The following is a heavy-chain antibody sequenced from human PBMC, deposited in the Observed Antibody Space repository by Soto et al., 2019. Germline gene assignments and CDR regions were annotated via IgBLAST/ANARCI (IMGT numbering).Heavy chain of an antibody. Sequence: GASVKVSCKVSGYTLTELSMHWVRQAPGKGLEWMGGFDPEDGETIYAQKFQGRVTMTEDTSTDTAYMELSSLRSEDTVVYYCATQAQYYYDSRALWRYNWFDPWGQGTQVTVSS. J-gene: IGHJ5*02. CDR1: GYTLTELS. CDR3: ATQAQYYYDSRALWRYNWFDP. CDR2: FDPEDGET. D-gene: IGHD3-22*01. V-gene: IGHV1-24*01.